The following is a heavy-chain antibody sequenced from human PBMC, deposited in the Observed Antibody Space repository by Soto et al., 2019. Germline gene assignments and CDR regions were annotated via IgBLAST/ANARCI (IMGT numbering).Heavy chain of an antibody. J-gene: IGHJ6*02. D-gene: IGHD1-26*01. V-gene: IGHV4-59*01. CDR1: GGSISSYY. Sequence: SETLSLTCTVSGGSISSYYWSWIRQPPGKGLEWIGYIYYSGSTNYNPSLKSRVTISVDTSKNQFSLKLSSVTAAGTAVYYCARVSGSYCYGMDVWGQGITVTVSS. CDR3: ARVSGSYCYGMDV. CDR2: IYYSGST.